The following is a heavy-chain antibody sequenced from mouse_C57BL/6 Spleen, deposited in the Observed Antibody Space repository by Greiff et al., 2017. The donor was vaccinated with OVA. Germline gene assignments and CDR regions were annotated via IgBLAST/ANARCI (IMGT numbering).Heavy chain of an antibody. Sequence: QVQLQQPGAELVKPGASVKLSCKASGYTFTSYWMQWVKQRPGQGLEWIGAIDPSDSYTNYNQKFKGKATLTVDTSSSTAYMQLSSLTSEDSAVYYCARSRDAWFAYWGQGTLVTVSA. J-gene: IGHJ3*01. D-gene: IGHD3-3*01. CDR3: ARSRDAWFAY. CDR2: IDPSDSYT. V-gene: IGHV1-50*01. CDR1: GYTFTSYW.